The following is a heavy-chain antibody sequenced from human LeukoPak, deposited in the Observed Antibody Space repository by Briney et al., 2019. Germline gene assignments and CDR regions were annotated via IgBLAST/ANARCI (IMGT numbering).Heavy chain of an antibody. V-gene: IGHV3-74*01. D-gene: IGHD3-22*01. J-gene: IGHJ3*02. CDR2: INSDGSST. CDR1: GFTFSTYW. CDR3: ARGGAYYYDSTHAFDI. Sequence: PGGSLRLSCAASGFTFSTYWMHWVRQAPGKGLVWVSRINSDGSSTNYADSVKGRFTISRDNAKNTLYLQMNSLRAEDMAVYYCARGGAYYYDSTHAFDIWGQGTMVTVSS.